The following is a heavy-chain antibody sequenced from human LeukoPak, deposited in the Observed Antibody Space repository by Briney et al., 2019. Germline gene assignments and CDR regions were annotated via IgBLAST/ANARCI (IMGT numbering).Heavy chain of an antibody. Sequence: PGGSLRLSCAASGFAFRSFEMNWVRQAPGKGLEWVSFISNGGNIIYYADSVRGRFTISRDNAKNSLYLHLNSLRAEGTAVYYCARSGPYYYDGSGLDFFDYWGQGTLVTVSS. D-gene: IGHD3-22*01. CDR2: ISNGGNII. V-gene: IGHV3-48*03. J-gene: IGHJ4*02. CDR1: GFAFRSFE. CDR3: ARSGPYYYDGSGLDFFDY.